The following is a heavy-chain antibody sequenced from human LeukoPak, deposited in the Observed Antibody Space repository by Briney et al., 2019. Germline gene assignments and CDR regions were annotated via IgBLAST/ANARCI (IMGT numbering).Heavy chain of an antibody. V-gene: IGHV3-9*01. D-gene: IGHD5-12*01. Sequence: QPGRSLRLSCAASGFTFDDYAMHWVRQAPGKGLEWVSGISWNSGSIGYADSVRGRFTISRDNAKNSLYLQMNSLRAEDTALYYCAKDIQGLRLSDAFDIWGQGTMVTVSS. CDR1: GFTFDDYA. J-gene: IGHJ3*02. CDR2: ISWNSGSI. CDR3: AKDIQGLRLSDAFDI.